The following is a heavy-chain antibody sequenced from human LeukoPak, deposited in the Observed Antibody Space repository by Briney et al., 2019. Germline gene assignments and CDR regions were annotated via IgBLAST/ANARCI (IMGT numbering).Heavy chain of an antibody. V-gene: IGHV4-39*07. CDR2: IYYSGST. CDR1: GGSISSSSYY. D-gene: IGHD4-17*01. CDR3: AKGDYGLIDP. Sequence: SETLSLTCTVSGGSISSSSYYWGWIRQPPGKGLEWIGSIYYSGSTYYNPSLKSRVTISVDTSKNQFSLKLSSVTAADTAVYYCAKGDYGLIDPWGQGTLVTVSS. J-gene: IGHJ5*02.